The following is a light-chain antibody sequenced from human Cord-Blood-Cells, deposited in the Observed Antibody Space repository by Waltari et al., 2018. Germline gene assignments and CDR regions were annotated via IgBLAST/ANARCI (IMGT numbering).Light chain of an antibody. CDR2: WAS. CDR3: QQYYSTPLT. J-gene: IGKJ4*01. Sequence: DIVMTQSPDSLAVSLGERATINCKSSQSVLYSSNNKNYLAWYQQKPGQPPKLLIYWASTRESRVPDRFSGSGSGTDFTCTLSSLQAEDVAVYYCQQYYSTPLTFGGGTKVEIK. CDR1: QSVLYSSNNKNY. V-gene: IGKV4-1*01.